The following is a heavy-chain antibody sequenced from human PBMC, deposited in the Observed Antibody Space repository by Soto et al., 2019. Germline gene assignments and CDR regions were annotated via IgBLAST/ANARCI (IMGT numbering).Heavy chain of an antibody. CDR1: GYSFTRYY. D-gene: IGHD1-26*01. CDR3: ARGGQWDFLSDY. J-gene: IGHJ4*02. V-gene: IGHV1-18*01. CDR2: ISAYNGDT. Sequence: ASVKVSCKASGYSFTRYYINWVRQAPGQGLEWMGWISAYNGDTHYEEKLQGRVTLTTDTSTSTAYMELRSLRSDDTAVYFCARGGQWDFLSDYWGQGTLVTVSS.